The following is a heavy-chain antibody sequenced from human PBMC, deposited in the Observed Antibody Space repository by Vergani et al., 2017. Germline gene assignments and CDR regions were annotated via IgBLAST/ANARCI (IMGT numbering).Heavy chain of an antibody. Sequence: QVQLVQSGAEVKRPGASVKVSCKASGYTFTGYYLHWVRLAPGQGLEWMGWINPKNGLTKYAQRFQGRVSLTRDTSITTAFMELSSLRSDDTAMYYCTRTIAAGTAGAYSSGWIPFAYWGQGTLVTVSS. J-gene: IGHJ4*02. V-gene: IGHV1-2*02. CDR2: INPKNGLT. CDR3: TRTIAAGTAGAYSSGWIPFAY. CDR1: GYTFTGYY. D-gene: IGHD6-19*01.